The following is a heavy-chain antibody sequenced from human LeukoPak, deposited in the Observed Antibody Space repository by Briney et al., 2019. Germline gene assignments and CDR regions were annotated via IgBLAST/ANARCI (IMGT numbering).Heavy chain of an antibody. Sequence: SETLSLTCTVSGGSISTSSYYWGWIRQPPGKGLEWIGSIYYSGSTYYNPSLKSRVTISVDTSKNQFSLKLTSVTAADTAVYYCARDLMYYYDSSGYHAAFDIWGQGTMVTVSS. CDR2: IYYSGST. CDR1: GGSISTSSYY. D-gene: IGHD3-22*01. J-gene: IGHJ3*02. V-gene: IGHV4-39*07. CDR3: ARDLMYYYDSSGYHAAFDI.